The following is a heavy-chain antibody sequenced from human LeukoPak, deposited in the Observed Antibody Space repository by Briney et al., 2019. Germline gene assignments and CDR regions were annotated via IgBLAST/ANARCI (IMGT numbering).Heavy chain of an antibody. CDR2: ISSGSTYT. D-gene: IGHD4-23*01. CDR1: GFTFSRYE. J-gene: IGHJ4*02. CDR3: ARGDYGGDYFDY. V-gene: IGHV3-11*05. Sequence: GGSLRLSCAASGFTFSRYEMNWIRQAPGKRLEWVSYISSGSTYTNYADSVEGRFTISRDNAKNSLYLQMNSLRAEDTAVYYCARGDYGGDYFDYWGQGTLVTVSS.